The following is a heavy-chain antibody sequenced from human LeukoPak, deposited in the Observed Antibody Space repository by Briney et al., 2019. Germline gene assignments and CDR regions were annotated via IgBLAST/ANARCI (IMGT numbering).Heavy chain of an antibody. D-gene: IGHD4-17*01. CDR1: GFTFSSYG. V-gene: IGHV3-33*01. Sequence: PGGSLRLSCAASGFTFSSYGMHWVRQAPGKGLEWVAAIWYDGSNKYYADSVKGRFTISRDNSKNTLYLQMNSLRAEDTAVYHCARPYGDGRGDYFDYWGQGTLVTVSS. J-gene: IGHJ4*02. CDR2: IWYDGSNK. CDR3: ARPYGDGRGDYFDY.